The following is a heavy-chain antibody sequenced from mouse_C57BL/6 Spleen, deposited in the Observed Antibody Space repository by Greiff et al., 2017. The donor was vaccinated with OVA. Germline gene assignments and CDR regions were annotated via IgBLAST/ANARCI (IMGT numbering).Heavy chain of an antibody. CDR1: GYTFTSYW. D-gene: IGHD2-3*01. CDR2: IDPSDSET. J-gene: IGHJ4*01. Sequence: QVQLQQPGAELVRPGSSVKLSCKASGYTFTSYWMHWVKQRPIQGLEWIGNIDPSDSETHYNQKFKDKATLTVDKSSSTAYMQLSSLTSEDSAVYYSAKDGPEGYYAMDYWGQGTSVTVSS. V-gene: IGHV1-52*01. CDR3: AKDGPEGYYAMDY.